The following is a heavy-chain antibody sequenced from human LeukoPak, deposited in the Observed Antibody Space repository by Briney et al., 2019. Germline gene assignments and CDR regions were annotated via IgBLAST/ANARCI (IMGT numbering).Heavy chain of an antibody. V-gene: IGHV3-7*03. CDR3: YYEGL. D-gene: IGHD1-26*01. CDR2: INQDGSEK. J-gene: IGHJ4*02. CDR1: GFTVNSNY. Sequence: PGGSLRLSCAVSGFTVNSNYMSWVRQAPGKGLEWVANINQDGSEKNYVDSVKGRFTISRDDAKNSLYLQMNRLRADDTALYFCYYEGLWGQGTLVTVSS.